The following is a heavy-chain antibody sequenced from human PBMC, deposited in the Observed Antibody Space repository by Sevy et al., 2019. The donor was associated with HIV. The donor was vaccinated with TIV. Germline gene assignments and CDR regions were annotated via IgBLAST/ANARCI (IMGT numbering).Heavy chain of an antibody. CDR1: GFTFSKYS. CDR3: AREGGTKPHDY. V-gene: IGHV3-23*01. J-gene: IGHJ4*02. D-gene: IGHD2-8*01. CDR2: FSFGCGRI. Sequence: GGSLRLSCAASGFTFSKYSMSWVRQAPGKGLEWVSTFSFGCGRINYADSVKGRFTISRDDSKNTLYLQMNSLRAEDTAVYYCAREGGTKPHDYWGQGTLVTVSS.